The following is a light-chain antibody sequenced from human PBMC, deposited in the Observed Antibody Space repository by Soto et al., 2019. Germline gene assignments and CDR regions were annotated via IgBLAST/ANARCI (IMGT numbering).Light chain of an antibody. Sequence: EFVLTQSPATLSLSPGESATLSCRASQSVSSYLAWYQQKPGQAPRLLIYDASNRATGIPARFSGSGSGTDFTLTISSLEPEDFAVYYCQQRSNWPSITVGQGTRREIK. J-gene: IGKJ5*01. V-gene: IGKV3-11*01. CDR1: QSVSSY. CDR3: QQRSNWPSIT. CDR2: DAS.